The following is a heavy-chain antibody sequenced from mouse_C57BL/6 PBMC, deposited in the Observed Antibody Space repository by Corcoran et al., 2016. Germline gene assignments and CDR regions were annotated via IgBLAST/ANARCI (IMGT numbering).Heavy chain of an antibody. V-gene: IGHV1-22*01. CDR3: ASLYGSSSWFAY. J-gene: IGHJ3*01. CDR2: INPNNGGT. D-gene: IGHD1-1*01. CDR1: GYTFTDYN. Sequence: EVQLQQSGPELVKPGASVKMSCKASGYTFTDYNMHWVKQSHGKSLEWIGYINPNNGGTSYNQKFKGQATLTVNKSSSTAYMELRSLTSEESAVYYCASLYGSSSWFAYWGQGTLVTVSA.